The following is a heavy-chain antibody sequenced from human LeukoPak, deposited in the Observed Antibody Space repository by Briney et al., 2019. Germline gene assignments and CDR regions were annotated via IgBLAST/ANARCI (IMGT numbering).Heavy chain of an antibody. CDR3: ARDPVSGSGWSYYYYGMDV. CDR2: IWLDGSNK. V-gene: IGHV3-33*08. J-gene: IGHJ6*02. Sequence: PGGSLRLSCAASVFTFSDFGLAWVREAPGKGRGGVAVIWLDGSNKYSADSVKGRFTISRDNSKNTLYIQMNSLRAEDTAVYYGARDPVSGSGWSYYYYGMDVWGQGTTVTVSS. D-gene: IGHD6-19*01. CDR1: VFTFSDFG.